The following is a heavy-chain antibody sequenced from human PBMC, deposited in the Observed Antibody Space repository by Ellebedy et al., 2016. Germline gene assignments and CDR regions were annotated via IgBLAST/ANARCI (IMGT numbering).Heavy chain of an antibody. CDR1: GYSFTSYW. J-gene: IGHJ2*01. CDR2: IYPGDSDT. Sequence: GGSLRLSCKGSGYSFTSYWIAWVRQMPGKGLEWMGIIYPGDSDTRYSPSFQGQVTISADKSISTAYLQWSSLKASDTAMYYCARAEGGSSRWYFDLWGRGTLVTVSS. D-gene: IGHD1-14*01. CDR3: ARAEGGSSRWYFDL. V-gene: IGHV5-51*01.